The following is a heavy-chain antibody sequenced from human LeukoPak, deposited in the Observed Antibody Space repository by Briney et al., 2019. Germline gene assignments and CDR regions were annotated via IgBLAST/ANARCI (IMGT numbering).Heavy chain of an antibody. J-gene: IGHJ4*02. D-gene: IGHD3-3*01. CDR3: ARDTGRFYDFWSSYRTPFDY. V-gene: IGHV1-58*01. CDR2: ILVGSGNT. Sequence: ASVTVSCKASGFTFTSSAVQWVRQARGQRLEWIGWILVGSGNTNYAQKYQERVTITRDMSTSTAYMELRSLRSEDTAVYYCARDTGRFYDFWSSYRTPFDYWGQGTLVTVSS. CDR1: GFTFTSSA.